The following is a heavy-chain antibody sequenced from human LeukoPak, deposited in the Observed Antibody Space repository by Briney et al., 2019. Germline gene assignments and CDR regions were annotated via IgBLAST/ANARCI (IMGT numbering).Heavy chain of an antibody. CDR3: ARDSEDYYDSSGYYYVLPFDY. D-gene: IGHD3-22*01. J-gene: IGHJ4*02. CDR2: INPNSGGT. Sequence: ASVKVSCKASGYTFTGYYMHWVRQAPGQGLEWMGWINPNSGGTNYAQKFQGRVTMTRDTSISTAYMELSRLRSDDTAVYYCARDSEDYYDSSGYYYVLPFDYWGQGTLVTVSS. CDR1: GYTFTGYY. V-gene: IGHV1-2*02.